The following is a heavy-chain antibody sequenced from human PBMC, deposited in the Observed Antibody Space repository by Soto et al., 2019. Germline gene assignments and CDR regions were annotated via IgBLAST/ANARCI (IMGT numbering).Heavy chain of an antibody. CDR2: IWYDRSNK. CDR3: ARRDIRSSTSPHRPYYMDV. D-gene: IGHD2-2*01. Sequence: GGSLRLSCAASGFTFSSYGMHWVRQAPGKGLEWVAVIWYDRSNKYYADSVKGRFTISRDNSKNTLYLQMNSLRAEDTAVYYCARRDIRSSTSPHRPYYMDVWGKGTTVTVSS. V-gene: IGHV3-33*01. CDR1: GFTFSSYG. J-gene: IGHJ6*03.